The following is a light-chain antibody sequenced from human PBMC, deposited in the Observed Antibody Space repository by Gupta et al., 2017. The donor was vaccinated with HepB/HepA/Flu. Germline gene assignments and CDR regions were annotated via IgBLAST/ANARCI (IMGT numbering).Light chain of an antibody. CDR2: GAS. CDR3: QQYGSSPS. Sequence: EIELTQSPGILSLSPGERATLSCRASQSVSSSYLAWYQQKPGQAPRLLIYGASSRATGIPDRFSGSGSGTDFTLTISRLEPEDFAVYYCQQYGSSPSFGQGTKLEIK. J-gene: IGKJ2*03. CDR1: QSVSSSY. V-gene: IGKV3-20*01.